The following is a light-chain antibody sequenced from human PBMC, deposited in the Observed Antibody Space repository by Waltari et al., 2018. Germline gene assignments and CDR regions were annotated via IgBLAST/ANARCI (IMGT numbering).Light chain of an antibody. J-gene: IGLJ1*01. CDR2: EDN. V-gene: IGLV3-10*01. Sequence: SYELTQPPSVSVSPGQTARITCSGDALPNKWAYWFQQKSGQAPVLVIYEDNKRHSGIPERFSGSSSGTKATLTISGAQVDDGADYYCYSTDSSGNHYVFGTGTKLTVL. CDR3: YSTDSSGNHYV. CDR1: ALPNKW.